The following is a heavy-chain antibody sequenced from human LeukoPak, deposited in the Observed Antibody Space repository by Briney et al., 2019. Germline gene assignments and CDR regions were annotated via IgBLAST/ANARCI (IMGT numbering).Heavy chain of an antibody. Sequence: GGSLRLSCTGSGFTFGDYAMSWVRQAPGKGLEWVGFIRSKPYGGTTEYAASVKGRFTISRDDSKSIAYLQMNSLRADDTAVYYCTKFRGYNYGRATDYWGQGTLVTVSS. D-gene: IGHD5-18*01. V-gene: IGHV3-49*04. CDR1: GFTFGDYA. CDR2: IRSKPYGGTT. CDR3: TKFRGYNYGRATDY. J-gene: IGHJ4*02.